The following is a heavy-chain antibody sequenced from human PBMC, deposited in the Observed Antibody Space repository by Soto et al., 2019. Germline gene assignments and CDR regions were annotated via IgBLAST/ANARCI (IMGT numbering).Heavy chain of an antibody. D-gene: IGHD3-10*01. CDR2: INAANGNT. Sequence: ASVKVSCKASGYTFANYALHRVRQAPGQRPEWLGWINAANGNTKYSQKFQGRVTITADESTSTAYMELSSLRSEDTAVYYCVRRRRYGSGSYYWYNYFDPWGQGTPVTV. CDR1: GYTFANYA. J-gene: IGHJ5*02. CDR3: VRRRRYGSGSYYWYNYFDP. V-gene: IGHV1-3*01.